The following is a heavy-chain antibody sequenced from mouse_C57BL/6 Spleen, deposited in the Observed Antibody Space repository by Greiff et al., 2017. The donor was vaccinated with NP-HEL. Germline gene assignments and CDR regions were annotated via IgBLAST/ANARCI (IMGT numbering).Heavy chain of an antibody. CDR1: GFSLSTFGMG. J-gene: IGHJ1*03. D-gene: IGHD1-1*01. V-gene: IGHV8-8*01. CDR2: IWWDDDK. Sequence: VTLKESGPGILQPSQTLSLTCSFSGFSLSTFGMGVGWIRQPSGKGLEWLAHIWWDDDKYYNPALKSRLTISKDTSKNQVFLKIANVDTADTATYYCARIGHYYGSSNWYFDVWGTGTTVTVSS. CDR3: ARIGHYYGSSNWYFDV.